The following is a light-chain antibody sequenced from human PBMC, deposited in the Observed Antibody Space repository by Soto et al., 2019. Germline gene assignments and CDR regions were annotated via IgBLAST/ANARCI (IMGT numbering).Light chain of an antibody. CDR3: QQFEND. CDR1: KSISRW. V-gene: IGKV1-5*01. J-gene: IGKJ4*01. Sequence: DIQMTQSPSTLSASVGDRVTITCRASKSISRWLSWYQQKPGKAPKLLIYDASILKSGVPSRFSGSGSGTEFTPTISSLQPDDFATYFCQQFENDFGGGTKVDIK. CDR2: DAS.